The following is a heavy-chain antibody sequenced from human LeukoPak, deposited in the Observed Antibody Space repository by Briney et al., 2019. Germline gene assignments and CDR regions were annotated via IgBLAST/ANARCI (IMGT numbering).Heavy chain of an antibody. V-gene: IGHV4-61*01. J-gene: IGHJ4*02. Sequence: SETLSLTCAVSGGSVRSGSYYWSWIRQPPGKGLEWIGYIYYSGSTNGSTNYNPSLKSRVTISIDTSKNQFSLKLSSVTAADTAVYYCARERTPMSGLDSWGQGTLVTVSS. D-gene: IGHD2-15*01. CDR2: IYYSGSTNGST. CDR1: GGSVRSGSYY. CDR3: ARERTPMSGLDS.